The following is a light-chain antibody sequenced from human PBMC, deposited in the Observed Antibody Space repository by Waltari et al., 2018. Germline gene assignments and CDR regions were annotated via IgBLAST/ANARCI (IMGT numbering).Light chain of an antibody. J-gene: IGLJ2*01. V-gene: IGLV3-1*01. CDR2: KDT. CDR3: QAWDSITSHVV. Sequence: PGLCPVLVIYKDTRRPPGILECFAGSNSENTATLTISGTQAMDEADYYFQAWDSITSHVVFGGGTKLTVL.